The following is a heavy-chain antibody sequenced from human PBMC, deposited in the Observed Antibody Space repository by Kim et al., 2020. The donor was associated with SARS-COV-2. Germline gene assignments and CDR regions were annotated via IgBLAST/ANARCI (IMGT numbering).Heavy chain of an antibody. V-gene: IGHV3-30*07. J-gene: IGHJ4*01. D-gene: IGHD6-13*01. CDR3: AKDMRAAAGILDY. Sequence: YADSVRGRFTIARENHKITLYLQMDSLRGENTAVYYSAKDMRAAAGILDYWGQGTLVTVSS.